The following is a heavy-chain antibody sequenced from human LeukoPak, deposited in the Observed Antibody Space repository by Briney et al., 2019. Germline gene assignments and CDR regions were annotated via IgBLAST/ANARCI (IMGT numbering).Heavy chain of an antibody. CDR1: GFTFSSYA. CDR2: ISYDGSNK. V-gene: IGHV3-30-3*01. D-gene: IGHD3-22*01. Sequence: GGSLRLSCTASGFTFSSYAMHWVRQAPGKGLEWVVVISYDGSNKYYADSVKGRFTISRDNSKNTLYLQMNSLRAEDTAVYYCARATYYYDSSSDDAFDIWGQGTMVTVSS. J-gene: IGHJ3*02. CDR3: ARATYYYDSSSDDAFDI.